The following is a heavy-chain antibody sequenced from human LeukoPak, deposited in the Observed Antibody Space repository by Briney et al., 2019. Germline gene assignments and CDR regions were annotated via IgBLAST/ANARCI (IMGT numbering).Heavy chain of an antibody. CDR1: GFTFSIYA. J-gene: IGHJ4*02. CDR2: IKQDGSEK. Sequence: GGSLRLSCAATGFTFSIYAMYWIRQAPGKGLEWVANIKQDGSEKYYVDSVKGRFTIARDNAKNSLYLQMNSLRAEDTAVYYCARDPIGGYWGQGTLVTVSS. V-gene: IGHV3-7*01. CDR3: ARDPIGGY.